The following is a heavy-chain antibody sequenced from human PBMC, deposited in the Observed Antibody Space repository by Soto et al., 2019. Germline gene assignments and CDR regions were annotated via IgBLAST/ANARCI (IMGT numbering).Heavy chain of an antibody. CDR1: GCPCSGYA. Sequence: GGSLSLSCVVSGCPCSGYARHLVRRAPGKGLEWVAVISYEGANKEYADSVKGRFTIFRDNSKNTLNLQMNSLRAEDTAVYYCARGGQYSNYIMGVGGQGTTVTVS. D-gene: IGHD4-4*01. V-gene: IGHV3-30-3*01. CDR2: ISYEGANK. CDR3: ARGGQYSNYIMGV. J-gene: IGHJ6*02.